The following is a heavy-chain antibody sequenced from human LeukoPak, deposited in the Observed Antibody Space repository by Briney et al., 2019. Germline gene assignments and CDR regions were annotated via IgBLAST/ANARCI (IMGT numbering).Heavy chain of an antibody. Sequence: SETLSLTCTVSGGSVSSGSYYWGWIRQPPGKGLEWIGSIYYSGSTYYNPSLKSRVTISVGTSKNQFSLKLSSVTAADTAVYYCASYPLTYNWFDPWGQGTLVTVSS. CDR1: GGSVSSGSYY. CDR3: ASYPLTYNWFDP. D-gene: IGHD3-16*01. V-gene: IGHV4-39*01. CDR2: IYYSGST. J-gene: IGHJ5*02.